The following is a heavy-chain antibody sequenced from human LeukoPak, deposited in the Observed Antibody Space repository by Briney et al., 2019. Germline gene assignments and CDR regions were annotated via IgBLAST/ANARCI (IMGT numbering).Heavy chain of an antibody. J-gene: IGHJ4*02. V-gene: IGHV4-61*02. D-gene: IGHD3-22*01. CDR3: AREHDYDSSGIDY. CDR2: IYTSGST. Sequence: SETLSLTCTVSGGSISSGSYYWSWIRQPAGKGLEWIGRIYTSGSTNYNPSLKSRVTISVDTSKNQFSLKLSSVTAADTAVYYCAREHDYDSSGIDYWGQGTLVTVSS. CDR1: GGSISSGSYY.